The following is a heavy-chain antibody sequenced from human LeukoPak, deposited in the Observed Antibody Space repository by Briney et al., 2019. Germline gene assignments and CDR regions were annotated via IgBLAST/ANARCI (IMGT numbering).Heavy chain of an antibody. CDR2: IYPGDSDT. V-gene: IGHV5-51*01. CDR1: GYTFINYW. CDR3: ARHGVVTRIDY. Sequence: GESLKISCQVSGYTFINYWIGWVRQMPGKGLEWMGIIYPGDSDTRYSPSFQGQVTISADKSISTAYLQWSSLKASDTAIYYCARHGVVTRIDYWGRGTLVTVSS. J-gene: IGHJ4*02. D-gene: IGHD2-21*02.